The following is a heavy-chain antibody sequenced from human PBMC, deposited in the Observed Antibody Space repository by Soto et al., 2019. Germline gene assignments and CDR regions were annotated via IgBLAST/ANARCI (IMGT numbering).Heavy chain of an antibody. D-gene: IGHD2-2*01. CDR1: AYTFTNYG. CDR2: VSTYNGDT. V-gene: IGHV1-18*01. J-gene: IGHJ5*02. CDR3: ARGYCNSPSCSGRDWFDP. Sequence: QVHLVQSGAEVKKPGASVKVSCKASAYTFTNYGINWVRQAPGQGLEWMGWVSTYNGDTKYAQKLQGRVTMTTDTSTSTANVELRSLISDDTAVYYCARGYCNSPSCSGRDWFDPWDQGTLVTVSP.